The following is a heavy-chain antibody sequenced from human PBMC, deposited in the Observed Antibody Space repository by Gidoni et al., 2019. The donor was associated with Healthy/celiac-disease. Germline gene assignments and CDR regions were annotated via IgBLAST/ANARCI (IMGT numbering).Heavy chain of an antibody. J-gene: IGHJ6*02. D-gene: IGHD3-22*01. V-gene: IGHV4-39*01. Sequence: QLQLQESGPGLVKPSETLSLTCTVSGGSISSSSYYWGWIRQPPGKGLEWIGSIYYSGSTYYNPSLKSRVTISVDTSKNQFSLKLSSVTAADTAVYYCARSQRLYYYYYGMDVWGQGTTVTVSS. CDR1: GGSISSSSYY. CDR2: IYYSGST. CDR3: ARSQRLYYYYYGMDV.